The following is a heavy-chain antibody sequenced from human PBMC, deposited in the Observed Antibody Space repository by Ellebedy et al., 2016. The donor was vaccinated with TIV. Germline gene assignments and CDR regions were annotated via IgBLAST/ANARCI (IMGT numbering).Heavy chain of an antibody. Sequence: GESLKISCAASGFTVSTNYMTWVRQAPGKGLEWVAVIYTDGRPYYTDYVKGRFTISRHNSNNTLFLQRNSLRSEDTAVYYCATTVTLDVWGKGTTVIVSS. CDR3: ATTVTLDV. D-gene: IGHD1-14*01. CDR1: GFTVSTNY. J-gene: IGHJ6*04. CDR2: IYTDGRP. V-gene: IGHV3-53*04.